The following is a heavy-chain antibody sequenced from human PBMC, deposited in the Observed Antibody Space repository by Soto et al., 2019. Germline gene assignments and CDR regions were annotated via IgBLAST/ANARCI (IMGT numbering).Heavy chain of an antibody. J-gene: IGHJ5*02. CDR2: ISSNSAYI. D-gene: IGHD6-13*01. CDR3: TRDASRDSSARGWFDP. Sequence: PWVSLRLPCAASGFPFRSFTMNWVRQAPGKGLEWVSTISSNSAYIYYTDALRGRFTISRDNAKNSLHLQMNSLRAEDTAVYYCTRDASRDSSARGWFDPWGPGTMVTVYS. V-gene: IGHV3-21*01. CDR1: GFPFRSFT.